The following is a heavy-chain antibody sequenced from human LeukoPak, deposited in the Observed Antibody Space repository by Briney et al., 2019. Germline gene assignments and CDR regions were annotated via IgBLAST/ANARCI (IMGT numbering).Heavy chain of an antibody. V-gene: IGHV3-21*01. D-gene: IGHD1-26*01. CDR1: GLTFSSYS. Sequence: GGSLRLSCAASGLTFSSYSMNWVRQAPGKGLEWVSSISSSSSYIYYADSVKGRFTISRDNAKNSLYLQMNSLRAEDTAVYYCARVIVGATPAYYFDYWGQGTLVTVSS. J-gene: IGHJ4*02. CDR2: ISSSSSYI. CDR3: ARVIVGATPAYYFDY.